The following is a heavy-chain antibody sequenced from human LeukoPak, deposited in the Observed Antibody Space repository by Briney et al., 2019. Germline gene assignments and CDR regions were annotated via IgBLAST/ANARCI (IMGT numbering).Heavy chain of an antibody. CDR2: ISAYNGNT. CDR3: ARHLWFGELIGDP. V-gene: IGHV1-18*01. D-gene: IGHD3-10*01. Sequence: ASVKVSCKASGYTFNTYGMNWVRQAPGQGLEWMGWISAYNGNTNYAQKLQGRVTMTTDTSTSTAYMELRSLRSDDTAVYYCARHLWFGELIGDPWGQGTLVTVSS. CDR1: GYTFNTYG. J-gene: IGHJ5*02.